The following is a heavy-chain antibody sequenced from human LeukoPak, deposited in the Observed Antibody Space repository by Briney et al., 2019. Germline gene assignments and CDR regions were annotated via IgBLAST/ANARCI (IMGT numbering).Heavy chain of an antibody. D-gene: IGHD4-17*01. Sequence: ASVRVSCKASGYTFTFYYIHWVRQAPGQGLEWMGWISAYNGNTNYAQKLQGRVTMTTDTSTSTAYMELRSLRSDDTAVYYCARVRTLMTTVTTYVGDWFDPWGQGTLVTVSS. CDR1: GYTFTFYY. CDR2: ISAYNGNT. CDR3: ARVRTLMTTVTTYVGDWFDP. J-gene: IGHJ5*02. V-gene: IGHV1-18*04.